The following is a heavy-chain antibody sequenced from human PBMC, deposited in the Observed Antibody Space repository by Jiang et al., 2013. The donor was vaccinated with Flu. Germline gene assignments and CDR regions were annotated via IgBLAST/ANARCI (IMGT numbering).Heavy chain of an antibody. CDR2: IHSNGST. CDR3: ARGVILLWFY. CDR1: VNSGPYY. V-gene: IGHV4-61*03. J-gene: IGHJ4*02. D-gene: IGHD3-10*01. Sequence: VNSGPYYWSWMRQSPGQGLEWIGYIHSNGSTSYNPSLRSRVTISASKNHFSLQLTSLTAADTAVYYCARGVILLWFYWGPGTLVTVSS.